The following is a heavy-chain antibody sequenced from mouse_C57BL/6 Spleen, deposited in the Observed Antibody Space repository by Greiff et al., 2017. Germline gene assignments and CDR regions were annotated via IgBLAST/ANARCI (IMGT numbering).Heavy chain of an antibody. J-gene: IGHJ4*01. Sequence: DVQLQESGPELVKPGDSVKISCKASGYSFTGYFMNWVMQSHGKSLEWIGRINPYNGDTFYNQKFKGKATLTVDKSSSTAHMELRSLTSEDSAVYYCAREEIYDGYYGYAMDYWGQGTSVTVSS. CDR3: AREEIYDGYYGYAMDY. CDR1: GYSFTGYF. D-gene: IGHD2-3*01. V-gene: IGHV1-20*01. CDR2: INPYNGDT.